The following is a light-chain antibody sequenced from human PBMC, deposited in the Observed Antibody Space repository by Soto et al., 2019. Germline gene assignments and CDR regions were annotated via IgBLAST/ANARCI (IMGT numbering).Light chain of an antibody. Sequence: DITMSQSPSTLSGSEGDRGTSTCRASQTISSWLAWYQRKPGKAPKLLIYKASTLKSGVPSRFSGSGSGTEFTLTISSLQPDDFATYYCQQYHSYWTFGQGTKVDI. J-gene: IGKJ1*01. CDR2: KAS. CDR1: QTISSW. V-gene: IGKV1-5*03. CDR3: QQYHSYWT.